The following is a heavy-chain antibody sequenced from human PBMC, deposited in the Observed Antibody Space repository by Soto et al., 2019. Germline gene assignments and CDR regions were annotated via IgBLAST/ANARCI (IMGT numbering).Heavy chain of an antibody. CDR3: ARSLWFGEKADYGMDV. D-gene: IGHD3-10*01. CDR2: IWYDGNNK. CDR1: GFSFSSYG. V-gene: IGHV3-33*01. Sequence: VQLVESGGGFVQPGRSLRLSCAASGFSFSSYGMNWVRQAPGKGLEWVALIWYDGNNKYSADSVKGRVTISSDNSQNTRYLQMNSRRNADTAVSYCARSLWFGEKADYGMDVCGQGTTVTVS. J-gene: IGHJ6*02.